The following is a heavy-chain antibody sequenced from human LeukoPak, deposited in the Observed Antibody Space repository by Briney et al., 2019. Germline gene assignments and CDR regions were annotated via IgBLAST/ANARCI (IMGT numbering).Heavy chain of an antibody. V-gene: IGHV3-33*01. J-gene: IGHJ6*02. CDR1: GFTFSSYG. Sequence: PGGSLRLSCAASGFTFSSYGMHWVRQAPGKGLEWVAVIWYDGSNKYYADSVKGRFTISRDNSKNTLYLQMNSLRAEDTAVYYCARDQYYYDSSGLPLYYYYGVDVWGQGTTVTVSS. CDR2: IWYDGSNK. CDR3: ARDQYYYDSSGLPLYYYYGVDV. D-gene: IGHD3-22*01.